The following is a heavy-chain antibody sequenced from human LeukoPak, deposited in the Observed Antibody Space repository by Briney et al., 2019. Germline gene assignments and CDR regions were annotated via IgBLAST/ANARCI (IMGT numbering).Heavy chain of an antibody. J-gene: IGHJ4*02. CDR2: TSYDGNKK. V-gene: IGHV3-30*15. CDR3: ARSSYDYGGIEGPFDY. CDR1: GFTLTYYA. D-gene: IGHD4-23*01. Sequence: PGGSLSLSCAASGFTLTYYAMHWVRQAPGKGREGVAVTSYDGNKKYYAHSVKGRFTISRDSSKHTLYLQMSSLRAEDTAVYYCARSSYDYGGIEGPFDYWGQGALVTVSS.